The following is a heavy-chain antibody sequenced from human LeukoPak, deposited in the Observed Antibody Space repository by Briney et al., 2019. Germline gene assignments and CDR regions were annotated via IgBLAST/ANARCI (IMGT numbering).Heavy chain of an antibody. CDR3: ARVDGAMGSLDY. J-gene: IGHJ4*02. Sequence: GGSLRLSCAASGFTFSNYVMHWVRQAPGKGLEGVAVIWYDGSNKNYVDSVKGRFTISRDNAKNTLYLQMNSLRAEDTAVYYCARVDGAMGSLDYWGQGMLVTVSS. V-gene: IGHV3-33*08. D-gene: IGHD5-18*01. CDR2: IWYDGSNK. CDR1: GFTFSNYV.